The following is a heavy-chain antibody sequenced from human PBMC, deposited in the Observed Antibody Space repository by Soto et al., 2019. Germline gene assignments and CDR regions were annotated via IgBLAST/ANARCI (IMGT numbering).Heavy chain of an antibody. CDR3: VKCPVVVPGAFDI. J-gene: IGHJ3*02. D-gene: IGHD3-22*01. CDR1: GFTFSTYA. Sequence: EGQLLESGGGLVQPGGSLRLSCAASGFTFSTYAMSWVRQAPGKGLEWVSGLSGRGGTIYYADSVKGRFTISRDNSKRTLYLQMNSLRTEDTALYYCVKCPVVVPGAFDIWGQGTMVTVSS. CDR2: LSGRGGTI. V-gene: IGHV3-23*01.